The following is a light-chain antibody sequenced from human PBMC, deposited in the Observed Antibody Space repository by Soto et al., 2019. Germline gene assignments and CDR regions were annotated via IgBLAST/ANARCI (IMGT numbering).Light chain of an antibody. J-gene: IGKJ4*01. V-gene: IGKV3-11*01. Sequence: EIVLTQSPATLSLSPGERATLSCRASQSVSSYLAWYQQKPGQAPRLLIYDASNRATGIPVRFSGSGSGTDFTLTISSLEPEDFAVYYCQQRSSWPLTFGGGTKVEIK. CDR2: DAS. CDR1: QSVSSY. CDR3: QQRSSWPLT.